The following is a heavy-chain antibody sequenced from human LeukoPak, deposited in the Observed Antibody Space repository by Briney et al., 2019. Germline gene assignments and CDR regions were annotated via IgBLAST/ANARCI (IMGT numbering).Heavy chain of an antibody. CDR2: ISPTGSTT. CDR1: GFSFSGHW. V-gene: IGHV3-74*01. J-gene: IGHJ4*02. CDR3: ARGPNSNWSGLDF. Sequence: GGSLRLSCIASGFSFSGHWMHWARQLPGKGLVWVSCISPTGSTTSYADSVKGRFTVSRDNAKNTLYLQVNNLRAEDTAVYYCARGPNSNWSGLDFWGQGTLLTVSS. D-gene: IGHD6-6*01.